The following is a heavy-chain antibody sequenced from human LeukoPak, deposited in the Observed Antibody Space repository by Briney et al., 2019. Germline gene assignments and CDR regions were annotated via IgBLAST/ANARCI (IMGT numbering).Heavy chain of an antibody. J-gene: IGHJ6*03. D-gene: IGHD6-25*01. CDR2: LSSDGRRT. V-gene: IGHV3-74*01. CDR3: VREVEVVPATVGAYYYYYMDV. Sequence: GGSLRLSCAASGFTITNHWMHWVRQAPGEGLVWVSRLSSDGRRTDYAASVKGRFTISRDNAKNTLFLQMNSLRPDDTAVYSCVREVEVVPATVGAYYYYYMDVWGKGTTVTVSS. CDR1: GFTITNHW.